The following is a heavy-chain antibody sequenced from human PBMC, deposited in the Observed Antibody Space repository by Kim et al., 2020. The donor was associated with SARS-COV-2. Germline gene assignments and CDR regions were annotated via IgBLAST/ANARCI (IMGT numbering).Heavy chain of an antibody. CDR2: IYYSGST. Sequence: SETLSLTCTVSGGSISSYYWSWIRQPPGKGLEWIGYIYYSGSTNYNPSLKSRVTISVDTSKNQFSLKLSSVTAADTAVYYCAISLYSSSWYPYYYGMDVWGQGTTVTVSS. CDR3: AISLYSSSWYPYYYGMDV. V-gene: IGHV4-59*01. J-gene: IGHJ6*02. CDR1: GGSISSYY. D-gene: IGHD6-13*01.